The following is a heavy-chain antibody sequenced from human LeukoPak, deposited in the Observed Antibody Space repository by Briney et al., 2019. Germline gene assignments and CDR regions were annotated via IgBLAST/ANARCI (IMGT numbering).Heavy chain of an antibody. V-gene: IGHV3-66*01. Sequence: GGSLRLSCAASGFTVSSNYMSWVRQAPGKGLEWVSVIYSDGSTYYADSVKGRFTISRDNSKNTLYLQMNSLRAEDTAVYYCARVQGGGLPRWYWGQGTLVTVTS. CDR3: ARVQGGGLPRWY. CDR2: IYSDGST. J-gene: IGHJ4*02. D-gene: IGHD2-15*01. CDR1: GFTVSSNY.